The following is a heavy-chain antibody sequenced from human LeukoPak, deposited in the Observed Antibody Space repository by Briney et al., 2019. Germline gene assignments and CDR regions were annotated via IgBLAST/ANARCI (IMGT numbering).Heavy chain of an antibody. CDR1: GFTFTSYT. D-gene: IGHD5-24*01. J-gene: IGHJ5*02. V-gene: IGHV3-21*01. CDR3: ARGSRDGWFDP. CDR2: SSSRSSYI. Sequence: GGSLRLSCAASGFTFTSYTMNWVRQAPGKGLEWVSSSSSRSSYIFYADSVKRRFSISRDNPKNSLYLQMNSLRAEDTAVYYCARGSRDGWFDPWGQGTLVTVSS.